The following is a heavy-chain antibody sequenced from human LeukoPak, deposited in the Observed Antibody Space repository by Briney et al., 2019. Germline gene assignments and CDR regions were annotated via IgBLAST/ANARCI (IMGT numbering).Heavy chain of an antibody. V-gene: IGHV3-53*01. J-gene: IGHJ3*02. CDR1: EFSASTNY. CDR3: AITREYAFDT. D-gene: IGHD7-27*01. Sequence: GGSLRLSCAASEFSASTNYMSWVRQAPGKGLEWVSFFYSSGTTFYADSVKGRFTISRDNSKNTVFLQMNSLRAEDTAMYYCAITREYAFDTWGQGTVVTVSS. CDR2: FYSSGTT.